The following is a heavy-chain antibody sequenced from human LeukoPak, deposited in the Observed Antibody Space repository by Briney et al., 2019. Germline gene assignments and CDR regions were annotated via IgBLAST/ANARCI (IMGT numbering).Heavy chain of an antibody. CDR1: GGSISSGGYS. V-gene: IGHV4-30-4*07. Sequence: SETLSLTCAVSGGSISSGGYSWSWIRQPPGKGLEWIGYIYYSGSTYYNPSLKSRVTISVDTSKNQFSLKLSSVTAADTAVYYCARDGYGDSSFDHWGQGTLVTVSS. CDR3: ARDGYGDSSFDH. D-gene: IGHD4-17*01. CDR2: IYYSGST. J-gene: IGHJ4*02.